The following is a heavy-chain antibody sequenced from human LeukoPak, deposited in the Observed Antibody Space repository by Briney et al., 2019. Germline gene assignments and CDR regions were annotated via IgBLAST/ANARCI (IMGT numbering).Heavy chain of an antibody. CDR3: ARDFFAFGGVIALLDY. V-gene: IGHV3-48*02. CDR2: ISSRSTTI. D-gene: IGHD3-16*02. CDR1: GFTFSSYS. Sequence: GGSLRLSCAASGFTFSSYSMNWVRQAPGKGLEWVSYISSRSTTISHADSVKGRFTISRDNAKNSLYLQMNSLRDEDTAVYYCARDFFAFGGVIALLDYWGQGTLVTVSS. J-gene: IGHJ4*02.